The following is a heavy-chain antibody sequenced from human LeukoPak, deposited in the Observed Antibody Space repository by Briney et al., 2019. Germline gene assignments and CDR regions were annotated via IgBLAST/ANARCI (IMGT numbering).Heavy chain of an antibody. D-gene: IGHD4-23*01. CDR2: MNPNSGNT. CDR3: ARGRTVVIRGGYYYYYIDV. Sequence: ASVKVSCKASGYTFTSYDINWVRQATGQGLEWMGWMNPNSGNTGYAQTFHGRVTMTRNTSISTAYMELSSLRSEDTAVYYCARGRTVVIRGGYYYYYIDVWGKGTTVTVSS. J-gene: IGHJ6*03. V-gene: IGHV1-8*01. CDR1: GYTFTSYD.